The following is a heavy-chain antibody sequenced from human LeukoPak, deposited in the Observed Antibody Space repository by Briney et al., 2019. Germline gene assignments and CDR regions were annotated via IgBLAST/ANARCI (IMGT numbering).Heavy chain of an antibody. V-gene: IGHV3-23*01. J-gene: IGHJ6*02. CDR3: AKDRGGGLDV. CDR2: ISYSA. CDR1: GFTLSSYA. D-gene: IGHD3-16*01. Sequence: PGGTLRLSCAASGFTLSSYAMNWLRHAPGKGLEWVSGISYSAYYGDSVKGRFTIFRDNSKNTVYLQMNSLRVEDTAVYYCAKDRGGGLDVWGQGTTVTVSS.